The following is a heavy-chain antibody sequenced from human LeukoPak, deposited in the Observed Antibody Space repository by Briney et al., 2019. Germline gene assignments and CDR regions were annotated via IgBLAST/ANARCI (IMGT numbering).Heavy chain of an antibody. Sequence: PGGSLRLSCAASGITFSNAWMSWVRQAPGKGLEWVGRIKSKSDGETTDYAAPVKGRFTISRDDSKNTLYLQMNSLKTEDTAMYYCATHRWYGDYWGQGVLVTVSS. CDR3: ATHRWYGDY. J-gene: IGHJ4*02. CDR1: GITFSNAW. V-gene: IGHV3-15*01. D-gene: IGHD3-10*01. CDR2: IKSKSDGETT.